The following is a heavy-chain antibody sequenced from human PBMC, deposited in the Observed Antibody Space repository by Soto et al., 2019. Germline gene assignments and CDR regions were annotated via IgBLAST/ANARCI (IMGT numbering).Heavy chain of an antibody. CDR3: VRGHCTSMNCYGLGNPTSGPENIYGVDV. CDR2: ISYDGSNK. J-gene: IGHJ6*02. D-gene: IGHD2-2*01. CDR1: GFTFSSYG. Sequence: GGSLRLSCAASGFTFSSYGMHRVRQAPGKGLEWVAVISYDGSNKYYADSVKGRFTISRDNSKNTLYLQMNSLRAGDTAVYYCVRGHCTSMNCYGLGNPTSGPENIYGVDVWGQGTSVTVSS. V-gene: IGHV3-30*03.